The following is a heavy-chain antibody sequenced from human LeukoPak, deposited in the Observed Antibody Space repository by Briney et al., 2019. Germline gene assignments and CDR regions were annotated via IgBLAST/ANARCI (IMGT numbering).Heavy chain of an antibody. CDR3: ARQQSDTSLFDP. V-gene: IGHV4-39*01. CDR2: IFYSGSA. D-gene: IGHD2-21*02. CDR1: GDSISSTGYY. J-gene: IGHJ5*02. Sequence: SETLSLTCIVSGDSISSTGYYWAWIRQPPGKGLEWIGMIFYSGSAYYTPSLRGRVTLSVDTSRNQFSLNLVSVPAADTGVYFCARQQSDTSLFDPWGQGTLVTVSS.